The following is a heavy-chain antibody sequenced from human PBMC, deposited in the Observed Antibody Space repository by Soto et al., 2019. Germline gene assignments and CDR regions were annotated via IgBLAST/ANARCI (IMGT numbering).Heavy chain of an antibody. J-gene: IGHJ4*02. CDR2: IYYSGST. CDR3: ARGPSGDKDDF. D-gene: IGHD7-27*01. V-gene: IGHV4-30-4*01. CDR1: GGSISSPDYY. Sequence: SETLSLTCTVSGGSISSPDYYWSWLRQPPGEGLEWIAFIYYSGSTYYNPSLKRQLTMSINTSKNKISMKLGSITAADKAMNNCARGPSGDKDDFWGQGILVTGSS.